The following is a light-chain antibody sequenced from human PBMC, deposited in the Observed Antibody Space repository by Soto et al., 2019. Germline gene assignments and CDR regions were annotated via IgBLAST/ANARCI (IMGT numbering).Light chain of an antibody. CDR1: SSNIGAGHD. V-gene: IGLV1-40*01. CDR2: DNN. J-gene: IGLJ1*01. Sequence: QSVLTQPPSVSGAPGQRVTISCTGSSSNIGAGHDIHWYQQLPGTAPKLLIYDNNNRPSGVPDRFSNSKSGTSASLAITGLQSKDEADYYCQSYDRSLSAYVFGTGTKVXVL. CDR3: QSYDRSLSAYV.